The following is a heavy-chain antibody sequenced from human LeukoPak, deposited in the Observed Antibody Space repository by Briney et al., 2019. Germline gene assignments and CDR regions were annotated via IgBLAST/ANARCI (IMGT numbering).Heavy chain of an antibody. CDR1: GYTLTELS. D-gene: IGHD5-24*01. Sequence: SVKVSCKVSGYTLTELSLHWVRQAPGQGLEWMGGIIAIFGTANYAQKFQGRVTITADESTSTAYMELSSLRSEDTAVYYCARGEVEMATSFDYWGQGTLVTVSS. J-gene: IGHJ4*02. V-gene: IGHV1-69*13. CDR2: IIAIFGTA. CDR3: ARGEVEMATSFDY.